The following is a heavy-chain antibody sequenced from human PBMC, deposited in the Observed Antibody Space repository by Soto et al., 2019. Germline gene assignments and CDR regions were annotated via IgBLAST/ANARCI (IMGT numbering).Heavy chain of an antibody. Sequence: ETLSLTCAVYGGSFSGYYWSWIRQPPGKGLEWIGEINHSGSTNYNPSLKSRVTILLDTSKNQFSLRLSSVTAADTAVYYCARGRGGTYDAFDIWGQGTLVTVSS. CDR2: INHSGST. D-gene: IGHD1-26*01. J-gene: IGHJ3*02. V-gene: IGHV4-34*01. CDR3: ARGRGGTYDAFDI. CDR1: GGSFSGYY.